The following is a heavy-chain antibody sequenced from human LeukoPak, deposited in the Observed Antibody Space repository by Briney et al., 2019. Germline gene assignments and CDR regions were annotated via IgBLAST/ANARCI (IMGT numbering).Heavy chain of an antibody. V-gene: IGHV4-30-4*01. CDR1: GGSISSGDYY. J-gene: IGHJ5*02. Sequence: TSETLSLTCTVSGGSISSGDYYWSWIRQPQGKGLEWIGYIYYSGSTNYNPSLKSRVTISVDTSKNQFSLKLNSVTAADTAVYYCARHVSSSSWYEWFDPWGQGTLVTVSS. CDR3: ARHVSSSSWYEWFDP. CDR2: IYYSGST. D-gene: IGHD6-13*01.